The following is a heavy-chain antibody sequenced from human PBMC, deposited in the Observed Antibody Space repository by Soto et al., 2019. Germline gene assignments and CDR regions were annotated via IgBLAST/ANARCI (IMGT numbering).Heavy chain of an antibody. CDR2: IIPIFGTA. J-gene: IGHJ6*02. Sequence: SVKVSCKASGGTFSSYAISWVRQAPGQGLEWMGGIIPIFGTANYAQKFQGRVTITADESTSTAYMELSSLRSEDTAVYYCARALEDTAMPTTKGLNYYYYGMDVWGQGNTVTVSS. CDR1: GGTFSSYA. CDR3: ARALEDTAMPTTKGLNYYYYGMDV. V-gene: IGHV1-69*13. D-gene: IGHD5-18*01.